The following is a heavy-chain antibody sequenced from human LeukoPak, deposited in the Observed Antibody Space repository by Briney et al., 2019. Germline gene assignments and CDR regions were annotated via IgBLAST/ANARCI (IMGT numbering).Heavy chain of an antibody. J-gene: IGHJ6*03. Sequence: ASLKVSCKASGYTFTSYDINWVRQATGQGLEWMGWMNPNSGNTGYAQKFQGRVTMTRDTSTSTVYMELNSLRSDDTAVYHCARALPHVRSGYYYYYMDVWGKGTTVTISS. CDR1: GYTFTSYD. CDR2: MNPNSGNT. CDR3: ARALPHVRSGYYYYYMDV. D-gene: IGHD6-25*01. V-gene: IGHV1-8*02.